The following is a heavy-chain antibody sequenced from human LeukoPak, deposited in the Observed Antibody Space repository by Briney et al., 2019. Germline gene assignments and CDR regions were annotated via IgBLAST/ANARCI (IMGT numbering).Heavy chain of an antibody. V-gene: IGHV1-69*02. D-gene: IGHD3-3*01. CDR3: ARIHDFWRNRFDP. Sequence: SVKVSCKASGGTFSSYTISWVRQAPGQGLEWMGRIIPILGIANYAQKFQGRVTITADKSTSTAYMALSSLRSEDTAVYYCARIHDFWRNRFDPWGQGTLVTVSS. CDR1: GGTFSSYT. J-gene: IGHJ5*02. CDR2: IIPILGIA.